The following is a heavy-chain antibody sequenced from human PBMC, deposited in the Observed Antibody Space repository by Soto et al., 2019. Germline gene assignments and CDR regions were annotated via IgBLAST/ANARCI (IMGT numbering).Heavy chain of an antibody. J-gene: IGHJ4*02. V-gene: IGHV3-23*01. CDR1: GFTFSNYA. CDR3: AKGARSSTGSAVNKFDS. CDR2: ISGGGNT. Sequence: GGSLRLSCAACGFTFSNYAMTWFRRAPGKGLEWVSSISGGGNTYYADSVKGRFTISRDNSKSTLYLQMDSLRVEDTAVYYCAKGARSSTGSAVNKFDSWGLETLVTISS. D-gene: IGHD2-15*01.